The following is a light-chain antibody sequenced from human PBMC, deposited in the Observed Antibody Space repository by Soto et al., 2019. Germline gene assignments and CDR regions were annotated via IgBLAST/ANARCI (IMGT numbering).Light chain of an antibody. V-gene: IGLV2-14*01. J-gene: IGLJ2*01. CDR2: EVS. CDR1: SSDVGGYDY. Sequence: QSALTQPASVSGSPGQSITISCTGTSSDVGGYDYVSWYQLHPGKAPKLMVFEVSNRPSGVSYRFSGSKSGNTASLTISGLQAEDEADYYCASYTSSKTLIFGGGAKLTVL. CDR3: ASYTSSKTLI.